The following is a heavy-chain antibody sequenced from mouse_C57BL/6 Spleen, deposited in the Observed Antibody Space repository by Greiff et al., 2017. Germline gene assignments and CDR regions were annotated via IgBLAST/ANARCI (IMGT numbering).Heavy chain of an antibody. CDR1: GYTFTDYN. CDR3: ARDGPYYSDY. V-gene: IGHV1-18*01. CDR2: INPNNGCT. D-gene: IGHD2-3*01. J-gene: IGHJ2*01. Sequence: SGPELVKPGASVKMPCKASGYTFTDYNMDWVKQSHGKSLEWIGDINPNNGCTIYNQKFKGKATLTVDKSSSTAYMELRSLTSEDTAVYYCARDGPYYSDYWGQGTTLTVSS.